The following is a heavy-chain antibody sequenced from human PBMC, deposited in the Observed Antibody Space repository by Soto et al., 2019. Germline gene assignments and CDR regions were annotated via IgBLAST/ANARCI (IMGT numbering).Heavy chain of an antibody. J-gene: IGHJ6*02. CDR3: ARDRGVFWSGYYPRWFYCYGMDV. D-gene: IGHD3-3*01. Sequence: QVQLVQSGAEVKKPGASVKVSCKASGYTFTSYGISWVRQAPGQGLEWMGWISAYNGNTNYAQKLQGRVTMTTDPSTSTGSMERRGLRSDDTAVYYCARDRGVFWSGYYPRWFYCYGMDVWGQGTTVAVSS. V-gene: IGHV1-18*01. CDR1: GYTFTSYG. CDR2: ISAYNGNT.